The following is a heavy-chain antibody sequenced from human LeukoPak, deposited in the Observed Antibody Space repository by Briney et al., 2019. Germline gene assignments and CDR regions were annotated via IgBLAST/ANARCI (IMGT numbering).Heavy chain of an antibody. V-gene: IGHV3-49*04. Sequence: GGSLRLSCTASGFTFGDYAMSWVRQAPGKGLEWVGFIRSKAYGGTTEYAASVKGRFTISRDDSKSIAYLQMNSLKTEDTAVYHCTRDTMARGVILNWFDPWGQGTLVTVSS. CDR3: TRDTMARGVILNWFDP. J-gene: IGHJ5*02. D-gene: IGHD3-10*01. CDR1: GFTFGDYA. CDR2: IRSKAYGGTT.